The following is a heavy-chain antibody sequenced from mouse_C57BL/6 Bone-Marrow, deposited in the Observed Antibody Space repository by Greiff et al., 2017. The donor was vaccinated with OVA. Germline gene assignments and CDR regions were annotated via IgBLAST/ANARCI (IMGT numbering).Heavy chain of an antibody. J-gene: IGHJ3*01. Sequence: EVQVVESGAELVRPGASVKLSCTASGFNIKDDYMHWVKQRPEQGLEWIGWIDPENGDTEYASKFQGKATITADTSSNTAYLQLSSLTSEDTAVYYCTTVYYGNYGWFAYWGQGTLVTVSA. CDR1: GFNIKDDY. V-gene: IGHV14-4*01. D-gene: IGHD2-1*01. CDR2: IDPENGDT. CDR3: TTVYYGNYGWFAY.